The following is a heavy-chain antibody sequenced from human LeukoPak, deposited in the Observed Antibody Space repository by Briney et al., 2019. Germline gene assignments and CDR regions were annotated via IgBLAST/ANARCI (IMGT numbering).Heavy chain of an antibody. CDR3: ARGVRNVDTAMVTYYYYGMDV. V-gene: IGHV4-34*01. J-gene: IGHJ6*02. CDR1: GGSFSGYY. D-gene: IGHD5-18*01. CDR2: INHSGST. Sequence: SETLSLTCAVYGGSFSGYYWSWIRQPPGKGLEWIGEINHSGSTNYNPSLKSRVTISVDTSKNQSSLKLSSVTAADTAVYYCARGVRNVDTAMVTYYYYGMDVWGQGTTVTVSS.